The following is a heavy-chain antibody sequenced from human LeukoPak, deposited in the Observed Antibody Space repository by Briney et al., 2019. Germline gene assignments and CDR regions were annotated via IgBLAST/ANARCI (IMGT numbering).Heavy chain of an antibody. V-gene: IGHV4-61*02. Sequence: SETLSLTCIVSGGSISSSSYYWGWIRQPAGKVLEWIGRIYTSGSTNYNPSLKSRVTMSVDTSKNQFSLKLSSVTAADTAVYYCARDKWAGATEWFDPWGQGTLVTVSS. D-gene: IGHD1-26*01. CDR3: ARDKWAGATEWFDP. CDR2: IYTSGST. CDR1: GGSISSSSYY. J-gene: IGHJ5*02.